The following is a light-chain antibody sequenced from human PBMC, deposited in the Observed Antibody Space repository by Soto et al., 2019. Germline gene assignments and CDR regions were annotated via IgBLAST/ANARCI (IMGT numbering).Light chain of an antibody. Sequence: DIQMTQSPSTLSASVGDRVTITCRASQSINTWLAWYQQKPGEAPKLLIYDGSTLERGVPSRFSGSGSGTEFTLKISSLQPDDFATLYCQQYKTYSRTFGQGTKVEVK. CDR3: QQYKTYSRT. V-gene: IGKV1-5*03. CDR1: QSINTW. J-gene: IGKJ1*01. CDR2: DGS.